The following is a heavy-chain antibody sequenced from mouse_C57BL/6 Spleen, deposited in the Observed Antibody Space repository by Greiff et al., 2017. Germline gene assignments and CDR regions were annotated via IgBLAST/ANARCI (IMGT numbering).Heavy chain of an antibody. CDR1: GYTFTDYN. CDR2: INPNNGGT. Sequence: EVQLQQSGPELVKPGASVKMSCKASGYTFTDYNMHWVKQSHGKSLEWIGYINPNNGGTSYNQKFKGKATLTVNKSSSTAYMELRSLTAEDSAVYYCARGYYYYGSSWDYFDYWGQGTTLTVSS. D-gene: IGHD1-1*01. CDR3: ARGYYYYGSSWDYFDY. J-gene: IGHJ2*01. V-gene: IGHV1-22*01.